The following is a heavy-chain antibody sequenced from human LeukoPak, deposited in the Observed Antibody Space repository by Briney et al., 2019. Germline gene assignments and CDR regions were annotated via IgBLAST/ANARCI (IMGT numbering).Heavy chain of an antibody. Sequence: ASVEVSCKASGGTFSSYAISWVRQAPGQGLEWMGGIIPIFGTANYAQKFQGRVTITTDESTSTAYMELSSLRSEDTAVYYCANIGGLLWFGELGYWGQGTLVTVSS. D-gene: IGHD3-10*01. CDR2: IIPIFGTA. J-gene: IGHJ4*02. CDR1: GGTFSSYA. V-gene: IGHV1-69*05. CDR3: ANIGGLLWFGELGY.